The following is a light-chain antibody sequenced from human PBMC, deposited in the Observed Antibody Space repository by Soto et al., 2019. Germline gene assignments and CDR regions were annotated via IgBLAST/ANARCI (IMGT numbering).Light chain of an antibody. J-gene: IGLJ2*01. CDR2: GDY. V-gene: IGLV1-44*01. Sequence: QSMLTQPPSASGTPGQRVTISCSGSPSNIGSNTVSWYQQFSGSAPRLIMYGDYRRPSGVPDRFSGSKSGASASLAISGLQSEDEADYYCAVWDDSLSGMVFGGGTKLTVL. CDR1: PSNIGSNT. CDR3: AVWDDSLSGMV.